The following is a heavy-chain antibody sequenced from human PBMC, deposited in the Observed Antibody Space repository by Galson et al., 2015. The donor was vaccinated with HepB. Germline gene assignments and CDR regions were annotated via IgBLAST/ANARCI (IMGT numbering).Heavy chain of an antibody. D-gene: IGHD2-2*01. Sequence: SLRLSCAASGFTFSSYGMHWVRQAPGKGLEWVAVISYDGSNKYYADSVKGRFTISRDNSKNTLYLQMNSLRAEDTAVYYCAKDGHCSSTSCSGATPVYYMDVWGKGTTVTVSS. V-gene: IGHV3-30*18. J-gene: IGHJ6*03. CDR2: ISYDGSNK. CDR1: GFTFSSYG. CDR3: AKDGHCSSTSCSGATPVYYMDV.